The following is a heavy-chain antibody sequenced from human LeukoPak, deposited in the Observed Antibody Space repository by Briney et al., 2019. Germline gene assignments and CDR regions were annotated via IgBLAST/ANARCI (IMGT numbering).Heavy chain of an antibody. J-gene: IGHJ4*02. CDR1: GFTFSSYG. D-gene: IGHD5-18*01. Sequence: GGSLRLPCAASGFTFSSYGMHWVRQAPGKGLEWVAVISYDGSNKYYADSVKGRFTISRDNSKNTLYLQMNSLRAEDTAVYYCAKDGGTQYSLDYWGQGTLVTVSS. CDR2: ISYDGSNK. CDR3: AKDGGTQYSLDY. V-gene: IGHV3-30*18.